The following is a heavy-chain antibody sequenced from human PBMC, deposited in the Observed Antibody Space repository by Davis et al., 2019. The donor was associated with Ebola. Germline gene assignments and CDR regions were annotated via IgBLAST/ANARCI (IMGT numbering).Heavy chain of an antibody. Sequence: AASVKVSCKASGDTFTTYPLHWVRQAPGQGLEWMGITKPSGGGTWYAQIFQGRLSMTRDTSTSTVFMELSSLTSEDTAMYYCTREWGSGFDPWGQGTLVIVSS. CDR2: TKPSGGGT. J-gene: IGHJ5*02. CDR3: TREWGSGFDP. CDR1: GDTFTTYP. V-gene: IGHV1-46*01. D-gene: IGHD7-27*01.